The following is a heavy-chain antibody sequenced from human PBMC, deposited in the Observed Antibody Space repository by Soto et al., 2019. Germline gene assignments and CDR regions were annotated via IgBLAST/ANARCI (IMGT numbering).Heavy chain of an antibody. V-gene: IGHV3-30*18. Sequence: QVQLVESGGGVVQPGRSLRLSCAASGFTFSSYGMHWVRQAPGKGLEWVAVISYDGSNKYYADSVKGRFTISRDNSKNTLYLQMNSLRAEDTAVYYFVKDGFDGYSYGLKAFDIWGQGTMVTVCS. CDR2: ISYDGSNK. J-gene: IGHJ3*02. CDR1: GFTFSSYG. CDR3: VKDGFDGYSYGLKAFDI. D-gene: IGHD5-18*01.